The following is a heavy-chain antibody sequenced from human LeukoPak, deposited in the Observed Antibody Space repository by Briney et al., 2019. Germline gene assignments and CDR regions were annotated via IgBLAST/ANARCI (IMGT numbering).Heavy chain of an antibody. J-gene: IGHJ5*02. D-gene: IGHD3-3*01. CDR3: ARVATTGDFWSGYLNWFDP. V-gene: IGHV4-34*01. CDR1: GGSFSGYY. CDR2: INHSGST. Sequence: SETLSLTCAVYGGSFSGYYWSWIRQPPGKGLEWIGEINHSGSTNYNPSLKSRVTISVDTPKNQFSLKLSSATAADTAVYYCARVATTGDFWSGYLNWFDPWGQGTLVTVSS.